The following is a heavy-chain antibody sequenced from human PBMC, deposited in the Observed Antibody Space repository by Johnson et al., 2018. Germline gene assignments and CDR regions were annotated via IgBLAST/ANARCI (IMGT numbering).Heavy chain of an antibody. V-gene: IGHV3-74*02. Sequence: VQLVEAGGGLVQPGGSLRLSCEASGFTFNMYWMHWVRQVPGKGLVWVSRINNDGSDTIYADSVKGRLTISRDNAKNTFYLQMTSLTGEATAVYFCARGGPNHGFDFWGQGTMVTVSS. D-gene: IGHD3-16*01. CDR1: GFTFNMYW. CDR3: ARGGPNHGFDF. CDR2: INNDGSDT. J-gene: IGHJ3*01.